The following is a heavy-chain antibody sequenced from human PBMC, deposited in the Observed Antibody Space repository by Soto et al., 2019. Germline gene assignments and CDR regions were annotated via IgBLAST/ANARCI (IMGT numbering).Heavy chain of an antibody. D-gene: IGHD3-16*01. J-gene: IGHJ5*02. CDR2: LNPGSGDT. CDR3: SRMASFGTLNGFDP. Sequence: QVQLVQSGAEIRKPGASVRVSCKASGYTLTTSEVNWVRQVPGQGLEWMGWLNPGSGDTGYAQKLQGRVTMTRNTAIGTAYMELISLRSGDTAIYYCSRMASFGTLNGFDPWGQGTLVTVSS. CDR1: GYTLTTSE. V-gene: IGHV1-8*01.